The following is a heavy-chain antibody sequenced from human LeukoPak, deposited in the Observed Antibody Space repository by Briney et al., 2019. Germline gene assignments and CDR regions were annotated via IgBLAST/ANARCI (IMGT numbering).Heavy chain of an antibody. J-gene: IGHJ4*02. Sequence: GGSLRLSCAASGFTFSSYAMHWVRQAPGKGLEWVAVISYDGSDKYYADSVKGRFTISRDNSKNTLYLQMNSLRAEDTAVYYCARDHRGTMVRGLHDYWGQGTPVTVSS. CDR2: ISYDGSDK. CDR3: ARDHRGTMVRGLHDY. CDR1: GFTFSSYA. V-gene: IGHV3-30-3*01. D-gene: IGHD3-10*01.